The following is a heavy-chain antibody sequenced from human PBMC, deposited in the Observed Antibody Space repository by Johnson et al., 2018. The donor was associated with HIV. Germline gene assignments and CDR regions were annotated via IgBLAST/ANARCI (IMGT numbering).Heavy chain of an antibody. D-gene: IGHD4-23*01. CDR3: AKDTGGNSGNDAFDI. V-gene: IGHV3-30-3*01. CDR1: GFTFSSYA. J-gene: IGHJ3*02. CDR2: ISYDGSNK. Sequence: QMMLVESGGGVVQPGRSLRLSCAASGFTFSSYAMHWVRQAPGKGLEWVAVISYDGSNKYYADSVKGRFTISRDNSKNTLYLQMNGLRTADTAVYYCAKDTGGNSGNDAFDIWGQGTLVTVSS.